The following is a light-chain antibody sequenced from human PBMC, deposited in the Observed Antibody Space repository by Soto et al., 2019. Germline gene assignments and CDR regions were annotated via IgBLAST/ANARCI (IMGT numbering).Light chain of an antibody. CDR3: QQRSNWPWT. CDR1: QSVTNY. CDR2: DAS. J-gene: IGKJ2*01. V-gene: IGKV3-11*01. Sequence: EIVLTQSPATLSVSPGERAALSCRASQSVTNYLVWYQQKPGQAPRLLIYDASNRAAGIPARFSGSGSGTDFTLTISSLEPDDFAVYSCQQRSNWPWTFGQGTKLEIK.